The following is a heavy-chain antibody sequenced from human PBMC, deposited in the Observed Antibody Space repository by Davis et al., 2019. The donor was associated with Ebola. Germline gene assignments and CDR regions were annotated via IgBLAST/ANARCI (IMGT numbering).Heavy chain of an antibody. CDR1: GFTFSSYA. CDR2: IKQDGGEK. D-gene: IGHD6-6*01. Sequence: GESLKISCAASGFTFSSYAMSWVRQAPGKGPEWVAIIKQDGGEKYYVDSVKGRFTISRDNAKNSLYLQMNSLRAEDTAVYYCARRSSQALDWGQGTLVTVSS. V-gene: IGHV3-7*01. J-gene: IGHJ4*02. CDR3: ARRSSQALD.